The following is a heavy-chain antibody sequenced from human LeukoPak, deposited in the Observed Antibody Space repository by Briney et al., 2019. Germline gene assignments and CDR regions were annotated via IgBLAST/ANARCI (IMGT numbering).Heavy chain of an antibody. CDR1: GGTFSSYA. V-gene: IGHV1-69*13. CDR3: ATDYGDFLFDY. D-gene: IGHD4-17*01. CDR2: IIPIFATA. J-gene: IGHJ4*02. Sequence: SVKVSCKASGGTFSSYAINWVRQAPGQGLEWMGGIIPIFATANYAQKFQGRVTITADESTSTAYMELSSLRSEGTAVYYCATDYGDFLFDYWGQGTLVTVSS.